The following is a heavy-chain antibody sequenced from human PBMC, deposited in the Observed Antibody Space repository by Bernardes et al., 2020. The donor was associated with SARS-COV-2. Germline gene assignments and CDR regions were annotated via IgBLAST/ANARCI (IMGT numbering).Heavy chain of an antibody. Sequence: GGSLRLSCAASGFSFTRCGMHWVRQAPGKGLEWVAIISSDGNNYHYADSVKGRFIISRDNSKNSLYLQMNSLRAEDTAVYYCAAACDNIFSYHLDKWGQGALVSVSS. J-gene: IGHJ4*02. CDR1: GFSFTRCG. CDR2: ISSDGNNY. CDR3: AAACDNIFSYHLDK. D-gene: IGHD3-9*01. V-gene: IGHV3-30*03.